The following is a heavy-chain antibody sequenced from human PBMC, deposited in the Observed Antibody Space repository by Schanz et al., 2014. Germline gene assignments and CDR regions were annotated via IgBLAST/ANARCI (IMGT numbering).Heavy chain of an antibody. V-gene: IGHV3-9*01. J-gene: IGHJ4*02. CDR1: GFTFRNYA. CDR2: ISWNGAGI. D-gene: IGHD3-3*01. CDR3: AKDIRIRLFFQFDS. Sequence: VQLLESGGGLVQPGGSLKLSCSASGFTFRNYALSWVRQAPGKGLEWVSGISWNGAGIGYADSVKGRFTISRDNAKNSLYLQMNSVTAEDTALYYCAKDIRIRLFFQFDSWGQGTLVTVSS.